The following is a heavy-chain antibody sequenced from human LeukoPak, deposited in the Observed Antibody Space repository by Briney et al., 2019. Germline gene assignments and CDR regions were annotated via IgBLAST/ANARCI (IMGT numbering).Heavy chain of an antibody. CDR2: IRYDGSNK. J-gene: IGHJ4*02. CDR1: GFTFSSYG. V-gene: IGHV3-30*02. Sequence: GGSLRLSCAASGFTFSSYGMHWVRQAPGKGLEWVAFIRYDGSNKYYADSVEGRFTISRDNSKNTLYLQMNSLTAEDTAVYFCARDWSAVAAPDYFDYWGQGTLVTVSA. D-gene: IGHD6-19*01. CDR3: ARDWSAVAAPDYFDY.